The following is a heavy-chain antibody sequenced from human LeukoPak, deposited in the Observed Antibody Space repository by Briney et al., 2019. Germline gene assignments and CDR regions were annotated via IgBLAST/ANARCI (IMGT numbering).Heavy chain of an antibody. D-gene: IGHD3-22*01. CDR3: AKGFYYYDSSGYYLFDY. V-gene: IGHV3-23*01. CDR1: GFTFSSYA. Sequence: GGSLRLSCAASGFTFSSYAMSWVRQAPGKGLEWVSAISGRGGSTYYADSVKGRFTISRDNSKNTLYLQMNSLRAEDTAVYYCAKGFYYYDSSGYYLFDYWGQGTLVTVSS. J-gene: IGHJ4*02. CDR2: ISGRGGST.